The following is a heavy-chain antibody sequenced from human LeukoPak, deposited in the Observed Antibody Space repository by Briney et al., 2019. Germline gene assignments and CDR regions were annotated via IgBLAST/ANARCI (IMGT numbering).Heavy chain of an antibody. CDR2: IYHSGST. J-gene: IGHJ4*02. Sequence: SETLSLTCTVSGYSISSGYYWGWIRQPPGKGLEWIGSIYHSGSTYYNPSFKSRVTISVDTSKNQFSLKLSSVTAADTAVYYCARAPGLYSSGWFGYWGQGTLVTVSS. CDR3: ARAPGLYSSGWFGY. CDR1: GYSISSGYY. D-gene: IGHD6-19*01. V-gene: IGHV4-38-2*02.